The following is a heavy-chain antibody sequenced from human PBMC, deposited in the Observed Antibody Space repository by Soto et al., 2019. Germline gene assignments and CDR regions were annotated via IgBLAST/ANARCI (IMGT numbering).Heavy chain of an antibody. CDR3: ARQGAGGLFDY. CDR1: GYSFTPSW. J-gene: IGHJ4*02. V-gene: IGHV5-51*01. CDR2: INPGDSDT. D-gene: IGHD2-15*01. Sequence: PGESLKISCKGSGYSFTPSWIGWVRQMPGKGLEWMVIINPGDSDTRYNPSFQGRVTISADKSNSTAYLQWSSLKASDTAMYYCARQGAGGLFDYWGQGTLVTVSS.